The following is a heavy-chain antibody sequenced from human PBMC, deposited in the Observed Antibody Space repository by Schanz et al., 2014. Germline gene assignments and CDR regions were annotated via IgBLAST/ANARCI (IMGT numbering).Heavy chain of an antibody. CDR2: FSAYNGNT. CDR1: GYTFTSYG. D-gene: IGHD3-9*01. J-gene: IGHJ4*02. Sequence: QVQLVQSGAEVKKPGASVKVSCKASGYTFTSYGISWARQAPGQGLEWMGWFSAYNGNTKYPQKLQGRGTMTTDTATSTAYMELRSLRSDDTAVYYCARDAADFYDILTEEDYWGQGTLVTVSS. CDR3: ARDAADFYDILTEEDY. V-gene: IGHV1-18*01.